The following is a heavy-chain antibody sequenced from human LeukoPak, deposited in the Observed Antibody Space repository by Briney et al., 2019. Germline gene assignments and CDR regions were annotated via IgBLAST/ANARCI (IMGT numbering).Heavy chain of an antibody. V-gene: IGHV3-21*01. Sequence: GGSLRLSCAASGFTFSSYSMNWVRQAPGKGLEWVSSISSTSSYIYYADSLKGRFTISRDNAKNSLYLQMNSLRAEDTAVYYCARALLGYCSGGSCYFDYWGWGTLVTVSS. J-gene: IGHJ4*02. CDR1: GFTFSSYS. D-gene: IGHD2-15*01. CDR3: ARALLGYCSGGSCYFDY. CDR2: ISSTSSYI.